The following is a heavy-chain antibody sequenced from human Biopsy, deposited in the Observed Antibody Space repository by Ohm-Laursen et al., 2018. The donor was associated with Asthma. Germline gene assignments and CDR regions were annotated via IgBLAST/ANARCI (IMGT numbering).Heavy chain of an antibody. Sequence: SLRLSCAASGFTFSHYNMNWVRQAPGKGLEWVSSITDTSRYIKYADSVKGRFTISRDNAKNSLYLQMNSLRAEDTAVFYCARHWNWGSFFDYWGQGMLVTVSS. CDR1: GFTFSHYN. V-gene: IGHV3-21*01. J-gene: IGHJ4*02. D-gene: IGHD7-27*01. CDR2: ITDTSRYI. CDR3: ARHWNWGSFFDY.